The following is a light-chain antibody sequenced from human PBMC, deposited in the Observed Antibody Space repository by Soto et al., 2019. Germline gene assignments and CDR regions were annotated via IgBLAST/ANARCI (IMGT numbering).Light chain of an antibody. V-gene: IGLV2-11*01. CDR1: SGDVGAYDR. J-gene: IGLJ3*02. Sequence: QSVLTQPRSVSGSPGQSVTISCTGTSGDVGAYDRVSWYQHHPTKAPKLIIYDVTNRPSGVPYRFSGYKSGSTASLTISGLQAEDEADYYCCSHAGGSSWVFGGGTKVPVL. CDR3: CSHAGGSSWV. CDR2: DVT.